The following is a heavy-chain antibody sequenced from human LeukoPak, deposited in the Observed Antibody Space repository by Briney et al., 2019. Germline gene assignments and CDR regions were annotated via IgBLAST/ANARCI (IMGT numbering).Heavy chain of an antibody. Sequence: ASVKVSCKASGYTFTSYYMHWVRQAPGQGLEWMGIINPSGGSTSYAQKFQGRVTMTRDTSTSTVYMELSSLRAEDTAVYYCAKDELIVVVNGAFDIWGQGTMVTVSS. J-gene: IGHJ3*02. V-gene: IGHV1-46*01. CDR1: GYTFTSYY. D-gene: IGHD3-22*01. CDR3: AKDELIVVVNGAFDI. CDR2: INPSGGST.